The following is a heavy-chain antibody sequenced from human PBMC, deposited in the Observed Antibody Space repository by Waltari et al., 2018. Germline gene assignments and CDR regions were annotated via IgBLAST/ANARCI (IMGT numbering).Heavy chain of an antibody. CDR3: AREDSAGPKNWFDP. CDR2: IYHSGST. CDR1: GYSISSGYY. V-gene: IGHV4-38-2*02. J-gene: IGHJ5*02. Sequence: QVQLQESGPGLVKPSETLSLTCAVSGYSISSGYYWAWIRQPPGKGLEWIGSIYHSGSTYYNPSLKSRVTISVDTSKNQFSLKLSSVTAADTAVYYCAREDSAGPKNWFDPWGQGTLVTVSS.